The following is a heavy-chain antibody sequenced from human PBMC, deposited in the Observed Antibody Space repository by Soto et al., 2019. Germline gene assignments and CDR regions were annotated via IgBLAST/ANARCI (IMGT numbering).Heavy chain of an antibody. V-gene: IGHV4-34*02. Sequence: QVQLQQWGAGLSKPSETLSLTCAVYGGSFSGYYWSWIRQPPGKGLDWIGEINHGGSTNYNPSLKSRVTISIDTSKNQFSLKLSSVTAADTAVYYCASGGQTIIPKDWGQGTLVTVSS. CDR2: INHGGST. CDR3: ASGGQTIIPKD. CDR1: GGSFSGYY. J-gene: IGHJ4*02. D-gene: IGHD5-12*01.